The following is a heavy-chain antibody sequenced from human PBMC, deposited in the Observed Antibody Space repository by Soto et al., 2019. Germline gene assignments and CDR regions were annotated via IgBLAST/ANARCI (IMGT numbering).Heavy chain of an antibody. CDR1: GFTFSSSA. CDR2: ISGSGVAK. Sequence: PVGSLRVSCVVSGFTFSSSAINWVRQAPGKGLEWVSTISGSGVAKFYADSVKGRFTISRDNSNNTVSLQMNSLRAEDAAVYYCAKDRSPGATTWNVYWGQGTLVTVSS. V-gene: IGHV3-23*01. J-gene: IGHJ1*01. D-gene: IGHD1-1*01. CDR3: AKDRSPGATTWNVY.